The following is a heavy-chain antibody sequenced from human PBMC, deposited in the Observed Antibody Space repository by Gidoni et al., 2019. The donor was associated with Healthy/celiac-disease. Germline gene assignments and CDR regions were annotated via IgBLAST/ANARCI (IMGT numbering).Heavy chain of an antibody. CDR1: GFTFSSYA. J-gene: IGHJ4*02. CDR2: ISYDGSNK. D-gene: IGHD1-26*01. V-gene: IGHV3-30*04. Sequence: QVQLVESGGGVVQPGRSLRLSCAASGFTFSSYAMHWVRQAPGKGLEWVAVISYDGSNKYYADSVKGRFTISRDNSKNTLYLQMNSLRAEDTAVYYCARENWELLYYFDYWGQGTLVTVSS. CDR3: ARENWELLYYFDY.